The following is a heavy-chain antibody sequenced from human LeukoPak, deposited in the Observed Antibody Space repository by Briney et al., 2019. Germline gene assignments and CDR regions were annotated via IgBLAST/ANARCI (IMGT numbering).Heavy chain of an antibody. V-gene: IGHV1-46*01. CDR2: INPSGGST. J-gene: IGHJ4*02. CDR3: ARTLRDGYNPFDY. CDR1: GYTFSNYY. D-gene: IGHD5-24*01. Sequence: ASVKVSCTASGYTFSNYYIHWVRQAPGQGLEWMGIINPSGGSTSYAQKFQGRVTMTRDTSTSTVYMELSSLRSEDTAVYYCARTLRDGYNPFDYWGQGTLVTVSS.